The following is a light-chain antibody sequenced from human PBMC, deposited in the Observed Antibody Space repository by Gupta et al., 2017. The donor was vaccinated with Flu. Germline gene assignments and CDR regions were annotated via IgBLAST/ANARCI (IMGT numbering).Light chain of an antibody. J-gene: IGKJ1*01. CDR3: MQGSRWPWT. CDR1: EGLVYSDGNTY. Sequence: DVVMTQSPLSLPVTLGQPASISCRSTEGLVYSDGNTYLHWFQVRPGQTPSRLIYEVSHRESGVPDRFSGSGSGTYLTPKISRVEAEDAGVYYCMQGSRWPWTFGQGTKVERK. V-gene: IGKV2-30*01. CDR2: EVS.